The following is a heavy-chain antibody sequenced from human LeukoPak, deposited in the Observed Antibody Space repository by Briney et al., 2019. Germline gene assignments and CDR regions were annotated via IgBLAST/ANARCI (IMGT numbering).Heavy chain of an antibody. Sequence: GGSLRLSCAASGLTFSSYRMNCVRKTPGKRLEWISSISSSSSYIYYADSVKGRFTISRDNAKNSLYLQMNSLRAEDTAVYYCASRMATIHVDAFDIRGQGTMVTVSS. CDR3: ASRMATIHVDAFDI. J-gene: IGHJ3*02. D-gene: IGHD5-24*01. V-gene: IGHV3-21*01. CDR1: GLTFSSYR. CDR2: ISSSSSYI.